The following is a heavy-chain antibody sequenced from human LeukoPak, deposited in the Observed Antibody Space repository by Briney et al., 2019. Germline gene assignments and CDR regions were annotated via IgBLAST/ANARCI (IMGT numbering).Heavy chain of an antibody. D-gene: IGHD2-15*01. J-gene: IGHJ4*02. Sequence: PSETLSLTCTVSGGSISSYYWSWIRQPPGKGLEWIGYIYYSGSTNYNPSLKSRVTISVDTSKNQFSLKLSSVTAADTAVYYCARRCSGGSCYYYFDYWGQGTWSPSPQ. CDR3: ARRCSGGSCYYYFDY. V-gene: IGHV4-59*01. CDR2: IYYSGST. CDR1: GGSISSYY.